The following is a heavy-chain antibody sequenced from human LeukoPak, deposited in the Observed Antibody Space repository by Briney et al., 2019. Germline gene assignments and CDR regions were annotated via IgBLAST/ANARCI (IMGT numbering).Heavy chain of an antibody. CDR1: GSTFSSYG. D-gene: IGHD3-10*01. CDR2: ISGSGGST. Sequence: GGSLRLSCAASGSTFSSYGMSWVRQAPGKGLEGVSAISGSGGSTYYADSVKGRFTISRDNSKNTLYLQMNSLRAEDTAVYYCAKDPTMVRGVMCWGQGTLVTVSS. V-gene: IGHV3-23*01. CDR3: AKDPTMVRGVMC. J-gene: IGHJ4*02.